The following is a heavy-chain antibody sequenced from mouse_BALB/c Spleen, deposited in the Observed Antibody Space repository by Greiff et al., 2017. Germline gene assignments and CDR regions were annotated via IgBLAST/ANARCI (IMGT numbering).Heavy chain of an antibody. CDR2: ISYSGST. CDR1: GYSITSDYA. J-gene: IGHJ3*01. CDR3: ARSFYGGFAY. V-gene: IGHV3-2*02. D-gene: IGHD1-1*02. Sequence: EVQLQQSGPGLVKPSQSLSLTCTVTGYSITSDYAWNWIRQFPGNKLEWMGYISYSGSTSYNPSLKSRISITRDTSKNQFFLQLNSVTTEDTATYYCARSFYGGFAYWGQGTLVTVSA.